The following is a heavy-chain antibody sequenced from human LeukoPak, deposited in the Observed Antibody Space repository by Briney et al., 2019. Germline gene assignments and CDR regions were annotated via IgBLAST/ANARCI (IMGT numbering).Heavy chain of an antibody. CDR3: ARDGGGDITMVYYFDY. Sequence: GRSLRLSCAASGFTFSSYAMHWVRQAPGKGLEWVAVISYDGSNKYYADSEKGRFTISRDNSKNTLYLQMNSLRAEDTAVYYCARDGGGDITMVYYFDYWGQGTLVTVSS. V-gene: IGHV3-30-3*01. CDR1: GFTFSSYA. J-gene: IGHJ4*02. CDR2: ISYDGSNK. D-gene: IGHD3-10*01.